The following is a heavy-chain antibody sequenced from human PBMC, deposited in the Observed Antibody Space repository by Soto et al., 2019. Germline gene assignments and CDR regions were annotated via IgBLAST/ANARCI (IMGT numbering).Heavy chain of an antibody. J-gene: IGHJ6*02. CDR3: AKVRGHGDYYYYGMDV. CDR2: ISYDGSNK. CDR1: GFTFSGYG. Sequence: QVQLVESGGGVVQPGRSLRLSCAASGFTFSGYGMHWVRQAPGKGLEWVAVISYDGSNKYYADSVKGRFTISRDNSKNTLYLQMNSLRAEDTAVYYCAKVRGHGDYYYYGMDVWGQGTTVTVSS. V-gene: IGHV3-30*18.